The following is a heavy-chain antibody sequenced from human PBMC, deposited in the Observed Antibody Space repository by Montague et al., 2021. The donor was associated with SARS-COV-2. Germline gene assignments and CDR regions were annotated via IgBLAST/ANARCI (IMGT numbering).Heavy chain of an antibody. CDR3: ARVYGSHWPPNYAMDV. CDR2: ISYDGSHQ. Sequence: SLRLPCAASAFTFTSYSLHWVRQALGQGLEWVAIISYDGSHQYYAASVKGRFTISRDNSKNTVYLQMTSLRPEDTAVYYCARVYGSHWPPNYAMDVWGQGTTVTVSS. J-gene: IGHJ6*02. D-gene: IGHD6-13*01. CDR1: AFTFTSYS. V-gene: IGHV3-30*04.